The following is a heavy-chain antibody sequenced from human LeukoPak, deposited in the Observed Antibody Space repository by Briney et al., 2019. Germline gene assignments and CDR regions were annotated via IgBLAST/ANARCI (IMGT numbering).Heavy chain of an antibody. V-gene: IGHV3-30-3*01. Sequence: GGSLRLSCAASGFTFSSYAMHWVRQAPGKGLEWMAVISYDGSNKYYADSGKGRFNISRDNSKNTLYLEMNRLRAEDTAVYYCASSPGIAEAAAALYFDYWGQGTLVTVSS. CDR1: GFTFSSYA. CDR3: ASSPGIAEAAAALYFDY. CDR2: ISYDGSNK. D-gene: IGHD6-13*01. J-gene: IGHJ4*02.